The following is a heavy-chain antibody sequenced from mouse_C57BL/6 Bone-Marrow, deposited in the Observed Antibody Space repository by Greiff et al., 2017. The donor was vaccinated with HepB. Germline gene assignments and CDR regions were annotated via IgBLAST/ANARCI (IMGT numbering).Heavy chain of an antibody. CDR3: DKRRCSSCGHYAMDY. V-gene: IGHV2-9*01. J-gene: IGHJ4*01. CDR2: IWGGGST. Sequence: VQGVESGPGLVAPSQSLSITCTVSGFSLTSYGVDWVRQPPGKGLEWLGVIWGGGSTNYNSALMSRLSISKDNSKSQVFLKMNRLHTEDTAVYYCDKRRCSSCGHYAMDYWGQGTSVTVSS. D-gene: IGHD1-1*01. CDR1: GFSLTSYG.